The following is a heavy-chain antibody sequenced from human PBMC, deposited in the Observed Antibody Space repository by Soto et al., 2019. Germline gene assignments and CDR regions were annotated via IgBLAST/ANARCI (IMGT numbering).Heavy chain of an antibody. J-gene: IGHJ6*02. Sequence: EVQPVESGGGLVQPGGSLRLSCAASGFTFSTYSTNWVRQAPGKGLEWVSYISSRSYTIYYVDSVKGRFTISRDNAKNSLYLQMNSLRDEDTAVYYCARVGSSSDNGMDVWGQGTTVTVSS. V-gene: IGHV3-48*02. CDR3: ARVGSSSDNGMDV. D-gene: IGHD6-6*01. CDR1: GFTFSTYS. CDR2: ISSRSYTI.